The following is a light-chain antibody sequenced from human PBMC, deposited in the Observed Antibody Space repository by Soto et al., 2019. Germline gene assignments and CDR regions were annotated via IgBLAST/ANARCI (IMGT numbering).Light chain of an antibody. CDR2: DAS. V-gene: IGKV3-15*01. Sequence: IVMTQSPATLSVSPGERATLSCRASQGIGSTLAWYQQKPGQTPRLLIYDASTRATGIPARFSGSGSGTDFTLTISSLQSEDFAVYYCQQYNNWPWTFGQGTKVDIK. CDR1: QGIGST. CDR3: QQYNNWPWT. J-gene: IGKJ1*01.